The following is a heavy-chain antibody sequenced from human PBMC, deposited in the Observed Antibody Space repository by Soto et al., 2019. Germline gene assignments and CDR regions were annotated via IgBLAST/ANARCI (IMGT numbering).Heavy chain of an antibody. V-gene: IGHV1-69*13. D-gene: IGHD2-15*01. Sequence: ASVKVSCKASGGTFSSYAISWVRQAPGQGLEWMGGIIPIFGTANYAQKFQGRVTITADESTSTAYMELSSLRSEDTAVYYCARGRGRVSCSGGSCYSDYYYYYGMDVWGQGTTVTVSS. CDR1: GGTFSSYA. J-gene: IGHJ6*02. CDR3: ARGRGRVSCSGGSCYSDYYYYYGMDV. CDR2: IIPIFGTA.